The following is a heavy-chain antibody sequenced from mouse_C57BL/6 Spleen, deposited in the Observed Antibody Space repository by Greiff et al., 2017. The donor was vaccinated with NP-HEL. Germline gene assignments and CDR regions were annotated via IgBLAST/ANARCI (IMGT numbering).Heavy chain of an antibody. Sequence: VQLQQSGPELVKPGASVKISCKASGYAFSSSWMNWVKQRPGKGLEWIGRIYPGDGDTNYNGKFKGKATLTADKSSSTAYMQLSSLTSEDSAVYFCARGRNYYGNFDYWGQGTTLTVSS. CDR3: ARGRNYYGNFDY. V-gene: IGHV1-82*01. CDR1: GYAFSSSW. J-gene: IGHJ2*01. CDR2: IYPGDGDT. D-gene: IGHD2-1*01.